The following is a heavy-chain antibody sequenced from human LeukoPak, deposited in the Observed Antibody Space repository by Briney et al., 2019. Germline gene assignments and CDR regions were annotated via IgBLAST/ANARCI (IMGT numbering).Heavy chain of an antibody. CDR2: ISYDGSNK. CDR1: TFSFSDYP. CDR3: ARAHLTFQSYFDY. Sequence: GGSMRLSCAASTFSFSDYPLHWVRQAPGKGLEWVAVISYDGSNKYYADSVKGRFTISRDNSKNTLYLQMNSLRAEDTAVYYCARAHLTFQSYFDYWGQGTLVTVSS. J-gene: IGHJ4*02. D-gene: IGHD2/OR15-2a*01. V-gene: IGHV3-30*08.